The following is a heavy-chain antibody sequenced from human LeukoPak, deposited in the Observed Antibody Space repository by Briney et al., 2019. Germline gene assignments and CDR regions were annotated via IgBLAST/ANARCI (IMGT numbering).Heavy chain of an antibody. Sequence: GGSLRLSCAASGFTFSSYAMSWVRQAPGKGLEWVSGISGSGGSTHYADSVKGRFTISRDNSKNTLYLQMNSLRAEDTAVYYCAKDSSGGFGGYYRLDYWGQGTLVTVSS. CDR1: GFTFSSYA. D-gene: IGHD3-22*01. CDR2: ISGSGGST. CDR3: AKDSSGGFGGYYRLDY. V-gene: IGHV3-23*01. J-gene: IGHJ4*02.